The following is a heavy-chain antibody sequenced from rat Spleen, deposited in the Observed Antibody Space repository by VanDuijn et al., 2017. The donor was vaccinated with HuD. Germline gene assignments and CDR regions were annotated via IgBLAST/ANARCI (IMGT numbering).Heavy chain of an antibody. CDR1: GFTFNNYW. CDR2: ITNASGRT. CDR3: ATPTPGIPFAY. Sequence: EVQLVESGGGLVQPGRSLKLSCVASGFTFNNYWMTWIRQAPGKGLEWVASITNASGRTYYPDSVRGRFTISRNNAKSTLYLQMDSLRSEDTATYYCATPTPGIPFAYWGQGTLVTVSS. J-gene: IGHJ3*01. V-gene: IGHV5-31*01. D-gene: IGHD1-4*01.